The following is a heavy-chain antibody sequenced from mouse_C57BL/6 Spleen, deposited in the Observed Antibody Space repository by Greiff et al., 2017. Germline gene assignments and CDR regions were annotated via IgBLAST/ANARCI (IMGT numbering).Heavy chain of an antibody. D-gene: IGHD1-1*01. Sequence: VQLQQSVAELVRPGASVKLSCTASGFNIKNTYMHWVKQRPEQGLEWIGRIDPANGNTKYAPKFQGKATITADTSSNTAYLQLSSLTSEDTAIYYCARRGFYYYGSSYGYAMDYWGQGTSVTVSS. CDR1: GFNIKNTY. CDR3: ARRGFYYYGSSYGYAMDY. J-gene: IGHJ4*01. V-gene: IGHV14-3*01. CDR2: IDPANGNT.